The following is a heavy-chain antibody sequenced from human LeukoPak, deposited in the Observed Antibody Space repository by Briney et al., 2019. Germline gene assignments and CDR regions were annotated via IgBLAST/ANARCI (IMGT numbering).Heavy chain of an antibody. CDR2: IYPGDSDT. CDR1: GYTFSNYW. CDR3: ARLMVGSPTKEWLAKYYFDY. V-gene: IGHV5-51*01. Sequence: PGESLKISCQGSGYTFSNYWIGWVRQMPGKGLEWMGIIYPGDSDTRYSPSFQGQVTISADKSISTAYLQWSSLKASDTAMYYCARLMVGSPTKEWLAKYYFDYWGQGTLVTVSS. J-gene: IGHJ4*02. D-gene: IGHD6-19*01.